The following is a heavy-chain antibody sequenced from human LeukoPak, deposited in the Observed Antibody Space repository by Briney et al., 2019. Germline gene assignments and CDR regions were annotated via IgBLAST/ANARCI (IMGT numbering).Heavy chain of an antibody. CDR2: ISSSGSTI. CDR3: ARDPTPRYCSGGSCYTHYGMDV. D-gene: IGHD2-15*01. V-gene: IGHV3-48*03. CDR1: GFTFSSYE. J-gene: IGHJ6*02. Sequence: GGSLRLSCAASGFTFSSYEMNWVRQAPGKGLEWVSYISSSGSTIYYADSVKGRFTISRDNAKNSLYLQMNSLRAEDTAVYYCARDPTPRYCSGGSCYTHYGMDVWGQGTTVTVSS.